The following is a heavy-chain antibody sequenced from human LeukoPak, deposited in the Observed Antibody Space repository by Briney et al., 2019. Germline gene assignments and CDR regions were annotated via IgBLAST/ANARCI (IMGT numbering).Heavy chain of an antibody. J-gene: IGHJ3*02. CDR2: FDPEDGET. CDR1: GYTLTELS. Sequence: GASVKVSCKVSGYTLTELSMHWVRQAPGKGLEWMGGFDPEDGETIYAQKFQGRVTMTEDTSTDTAYMELSSLRSEDTAVYYCARDKPEGSGDAFDIWGQGTMVTVSS. D-gene: IGHD3-10*01. CDR3: ARDKPEGSGDAFDI. V-gene: IGHV1-24*01.